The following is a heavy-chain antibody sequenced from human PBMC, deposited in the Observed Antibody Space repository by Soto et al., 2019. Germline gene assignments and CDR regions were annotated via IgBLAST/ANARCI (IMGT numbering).Heavy chain of an antibody. D-gene: IGHD3-9*01. CDR1: DDSINSDKYY. V-gene: IGHV4-39*01. Sequence: PSETLSLTCSVSDDSINSDKYYWGWIRQPPGKGLEWIGSIYYRGNAYYNPSLQTRVTISLDKSKSQFSLKLNSVTAADSAVYFCARLEGLAAISYYFDFWGPGALVTVSS. CDR3: ARLEGLAAISYYFDF. CDR2: IYYRGNA. J-gene: IGHJ4*02.